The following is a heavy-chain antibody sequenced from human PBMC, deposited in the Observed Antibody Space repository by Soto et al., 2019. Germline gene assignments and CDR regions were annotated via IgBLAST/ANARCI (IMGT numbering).Heavy chain of an antibody. V-gene: IGHV3-23*01. J-gene: IGHJ4*02. D-gene: IGHD6-6*01. CDR3: AKEVLWVSAATSRTLRNSSPSH. CDR1: GFTFSSYA. Sequence: PGGSLRLSCAASGFTFSSYAMSWVRQAPGKGLEWVSAISGSGGSTYYADSVKGRFTISRDNSKNTLYLQMNSLRAEDTAVYYCAKEVLWVSAATSRTLRNSSPSHWAQGTLVT. CDR2: ISGSGGST.